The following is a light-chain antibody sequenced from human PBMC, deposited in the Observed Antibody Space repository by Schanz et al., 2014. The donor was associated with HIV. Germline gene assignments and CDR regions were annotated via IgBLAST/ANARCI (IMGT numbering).Light chain of an antibody. CDR1: YSDIGAYLY. V-gene: IGLV2-14*01. J-gene: IGLJ3*02. CDR2: DVT. CDR3: SSYTSISTRV. Sequence: QSVLTQPASVSGSPGQSITIPCTGTYSDIGAYLYVSWYQQHPGRAPRLLVYDVTYRPSGVSNRFSGSKSDNTASLTISGLQAEDEADYYCSSYTSISTRVFGGGTKVTVL.